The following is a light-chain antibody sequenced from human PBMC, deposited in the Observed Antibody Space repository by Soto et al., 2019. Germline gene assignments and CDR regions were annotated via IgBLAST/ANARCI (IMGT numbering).Light chain of an antibody. CDR1: QSVSINY. CDR2: GAS. Sequence: EIVFTQSPGTLSLSPGERATLSCRASQSVSINYLAWYQQEPGQAPRLLIYGASSRATGIPDRFSGSGSGTDFTLTISRLEPEDSAVYYCQQYGTSPLTFGGGTKVDIK. J-gene: IGKJ4*01. CDR3: QQYGTSPLT. V-gene: IGKV3-20*01.